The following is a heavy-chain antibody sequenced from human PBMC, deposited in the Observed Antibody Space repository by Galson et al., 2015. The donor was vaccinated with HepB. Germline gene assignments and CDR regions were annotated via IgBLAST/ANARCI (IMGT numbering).Heavy chain of an antibody. CDR3: ARLWVPLLEWLLGLGYYGMDV. D-gene: IGHD3-3*01. J-gene: IGHJ6*02. CDR2: ISAYNGNT. CDR1: GYTFTSYG. Sequence: SVKVSCKASGYTFTSYGISWVRQAPGQGLEWMGWISAYNGNTNYAQKLQGRVTMTTDTSTSTAYMELRSLRSDDTAVYYCARLWVPLLEWLLGLGYYGMDVWGQGTTVTVSS. V-gene: IGHV1-18*04.